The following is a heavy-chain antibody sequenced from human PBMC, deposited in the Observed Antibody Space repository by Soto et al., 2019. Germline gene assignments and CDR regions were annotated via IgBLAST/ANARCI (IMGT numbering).Heavy chain of an antibody. CDR1: GGSVSSGSYY. CDR2: IYYSGST. D-gene: IGHD6-6*01. CDR3: ASVGGSSAYYYYYGMDV. J-gene: IGHJ6*02. V-gene: IGHV4-61*01. Sequence: QVQLQESGPGLVKPSETLSLTCTVSGGSVSSGSYYWSWIRQPPGKGLDWIGYIYYSGSTNYNPSLKSRVTISVDTSKNQFSLKLSSVTAADTAVYYCASVGGSSAYYYYYGMDVWGQGTTVTVSS.